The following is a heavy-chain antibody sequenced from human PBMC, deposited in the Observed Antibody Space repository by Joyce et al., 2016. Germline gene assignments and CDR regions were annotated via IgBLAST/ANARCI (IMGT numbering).Heavy chain of an antibody. CDR2: LSSTVAGGAT. Sequence: EVQVLESGGGLLKPVVSPTLSCAASGFIVSDAYMNWVRQATGKGPKWTLRLSSTVAGGATEHDQRVKGRLPSTRHDTQITILLDMDTLNNDDTAVYCCETESYYYDFIGRDSWGQGTMVIVSS. J-gene: IGHJ4*02. D-gene: IGHD3-22*01. CDR1: GFIVSDAY. CDR3: ETESYYYDFIGRDS. V-gene: IGHV3-15*07.